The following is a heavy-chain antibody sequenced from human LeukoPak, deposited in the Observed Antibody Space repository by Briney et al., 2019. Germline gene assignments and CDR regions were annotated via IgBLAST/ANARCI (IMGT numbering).Heavy chain of an antibody. CDR1: XFTFSSYS. Sequence: PGGSLRLSCXASXFTFSSYSMNWVRQAPGKGLEWVSSISSSSSYIYYADSVKGRFTISRDNAKNSLYLQMNSLRAEDTAVYYCARADWNDVRGDWGQGTLVTVSS. J-gene: IGHJ4*02. V-gene: IGHV3-21*01. CDR3: ARADWNDVRGD. CDR2: ISSSSSYI. D-gene: IGHD1-1*01.